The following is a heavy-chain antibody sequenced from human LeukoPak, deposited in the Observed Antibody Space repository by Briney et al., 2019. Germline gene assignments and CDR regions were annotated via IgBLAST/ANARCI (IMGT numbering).Heavy chain of an antibody. V-gene: IGHV3-49*04. J-gene: IGHJ6*02. CDR1: GFTFGDYA. CDR3: TREYCSSTSCYVSMDV. Sequence: GGSLRLSCTASGFTFGDYAMSWVRQAPGKGLEWVGFIRSKAYGGTTEYAASVKGRFTISRDDSKSIAYLQMNSLKTEDTAVYYCTREYCSSTSCYVSMDVWGQGTTVTVSS. D-gene: IGHD2-2*01. CDR2: IRSKAYGGTT.